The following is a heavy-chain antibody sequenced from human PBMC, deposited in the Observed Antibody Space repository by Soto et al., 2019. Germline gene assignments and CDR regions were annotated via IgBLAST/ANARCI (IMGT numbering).Heavy chain of an antibody. CDR2: ISYDGSNK. Sequence: GGSLRLSCAASGFTFSSYAMHWVRQAPGKGLEWVAAISYDGSNKYYADSVKGRFTISRDNSKNTLYLQMNSLRAEDTAVYYCARDLLRSSGVATISHYYYYGMDVWGQGTTVTVSS. CDR1: GFTFSSYA. CDR3: ARDLLRSSGVATISHYYYYGMDV. V-gene: IGHV3-30-3*01. J-gene: IGHJ6*02. D-gene: IGHD5-12*01.